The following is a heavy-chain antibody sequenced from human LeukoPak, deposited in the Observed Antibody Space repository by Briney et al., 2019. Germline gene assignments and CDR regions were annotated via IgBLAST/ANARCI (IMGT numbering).Heavy chain of an antibody. Sequence: GWSQRFYCAAARFTFRSYGMHWVRQATRQGLKWDSAISGSAGRTYYADCVKCRFTISRDNSKNTLYLQMRSLRADDTAVYYCVRIQCIGGRCTLDSWGQGTLLTVSS. CDR1: RFTFRSYG. J-gene: IGHJ4*02. CDR2: ISGSAGRT. V-gene: IGHV3-23*01. D-gene: IGHD2-15*01. CDR3: VRIQCIGGRCTLDS.